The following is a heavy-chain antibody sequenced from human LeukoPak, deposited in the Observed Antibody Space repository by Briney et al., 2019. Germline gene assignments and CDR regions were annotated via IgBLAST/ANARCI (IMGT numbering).Heavy chain of an antibody. CDR2: ITIDGSST. J-gene: IGHJ6*02. V-gene: IGHV3-74*03. CDR3: TRGRFYAMDA. CDR1: GVTSRNSW. Sequence: GGSLRLSCVASGVTSRNSWMHWVRQAPGKGLVWVSRITIDGSSTTYADSVKGRFTISRDSAKNTLYLQMNSLRAEDTGVYYCTRGRFYAMDAWGQGTTVTVSS.